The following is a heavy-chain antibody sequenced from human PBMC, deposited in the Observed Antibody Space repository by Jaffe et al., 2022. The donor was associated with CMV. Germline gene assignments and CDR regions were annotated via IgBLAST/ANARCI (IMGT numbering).Heavy chain of an antibody. CDR2: ISYDGSNK. J-gene: IGHJ5*02. CDR3: ACLIREEGFDP. V-gene: IGHV3-30*03. Sequence: QVQLVESGGGVVQPGRSLRLSCAASGFTFSSYGMHWVRQAPGKGLEWVAVISYDGSNKYYADSVKGRFTISRDNSKNTLYLQMNSLRAEDTAVYYCACLIREEGFDPWGQGTLVTVSS. D-gene: IGHD3-10*01. CDR1: GFTFSSYG.